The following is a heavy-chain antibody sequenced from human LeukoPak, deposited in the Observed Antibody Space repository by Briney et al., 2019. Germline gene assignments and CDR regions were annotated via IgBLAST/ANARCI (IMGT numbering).Heavy chain of an antibody. D-gene: IGHD3-9*01. CDR3: ARDRAPYDILTGYFSLLWAFDI. CDR1: GFTFSSYG. J-gene: IGHJ3*02. CDR2: IWYDGSNK. Sequence: PGGSLRLSCAASGFTFSSYGMHWVRQAPGKGLEWVAVIWYDGSNKYYADSVKGRFTISRDNSKNTLYLQMNSLRAEDTAVYYCARDRAPYDILTGYFSLLWAFDIWGQGTMVTVSS. V-gene: IGHV3-33*01.